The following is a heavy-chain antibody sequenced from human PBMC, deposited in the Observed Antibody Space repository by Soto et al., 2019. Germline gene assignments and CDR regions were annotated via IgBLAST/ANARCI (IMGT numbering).Heavy chain of an antibody. CDR1: GYTFTSYA. CDR2: INAGNGNT. Sequence: ASVKVSCKASGYTFTSYAMHWVRQAPGQRLEWMGWINAGNGNTKYSQKFQGRVTITRDTSASTAYMELSSLRSEDTAVYYCARTGYYDILTGYSFDPWGQGTLVTVSS. V-gene: IGHV1-3*01. D-gene: IGHD3-9*01. CDR3: ARTGYYDILTGYSFDP. J-gene: IGHJ5*02.